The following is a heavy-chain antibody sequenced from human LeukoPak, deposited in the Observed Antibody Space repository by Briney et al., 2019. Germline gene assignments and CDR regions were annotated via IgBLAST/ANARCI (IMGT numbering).Heavy chain of an antibody. Sequence: PAETLSLTCTASGGSISSYYWSWIRQPPGKGLEWVGNIYTSGSTNYNPALKSRRTTTVDNSKNQFSLKLMSVTAADTAVEYCSRHIVVVPAAIHWLDPWGQGTLVSVLS. D-gene: IGHD2-2*02. CDR3: SRHIVVVPAAIHWLDP. CDR2: IYTSGST. V-gene: IGHV4-4*09. CDR1: GGSISSYY. J-gene: IGHJ5*02.